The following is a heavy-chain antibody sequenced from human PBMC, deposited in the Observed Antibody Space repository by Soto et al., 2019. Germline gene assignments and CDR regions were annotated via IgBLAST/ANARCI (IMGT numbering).Heavy chain of an antibody. CDR3: ARDQLYCSSTSSYINWFDP. D-gene: IGHD2-2*02. CDR1: GGSISSYY. Sequence: PSETLSVTCTVSGGSISSYYWSWIRQPAGKGLEWIGRIYTSGSTNYNPSLKSRVTMSVDTSKNQFSLKLSSVTAADTAVYYCARDQLYCSSTSSYINWFDPWGQGTLVTVS. J-gene: IGHJ5*02. CDR2: IYTSGST. V-gene: IGHV4-4*07.